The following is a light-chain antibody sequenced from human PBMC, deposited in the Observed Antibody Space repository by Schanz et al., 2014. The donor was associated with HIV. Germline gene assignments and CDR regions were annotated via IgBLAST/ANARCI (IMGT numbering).Light chain of an antibody. CDR2: GES. Sequence: FMLTQPHSVSASPGETATISCTRSSGSIADNCVQWYQHRPGSAPTAILYGESQRPSGVPDRFSGSIDRSSNSASLTISGLQTEDEADYFCQSSDADSPGVFGGGTKLTVL. CDR3: QSSDADSPGV. V-gene: IGLV6-57*04. CDR1: SGSIADNC. J-gene: IGLJ2*01.